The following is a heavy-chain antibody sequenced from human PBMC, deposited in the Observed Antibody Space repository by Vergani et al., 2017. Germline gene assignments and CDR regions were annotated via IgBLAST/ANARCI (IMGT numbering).Heavy chain of an antibody. CDR3: ARRASGSSWYYGGYWFDP. Sequence: QVQLVQSGAEVKKPGSSVKVSCKASGGTFSSYAISWVRQAPGQGLEWMGGIIPIFGTANYAQKFQGRVTITADESTSTAYMELSSLRSEDTAVYYCARRASGSSWYYGGYWFDPWGQGTLVTVSS. CDR2: IIPIFGTA. J-gene: IGHJ5*02. V-gene: IGHV1-69*01. D-gene: IGHD6-13*01. CDR1: GGTFSSYA.